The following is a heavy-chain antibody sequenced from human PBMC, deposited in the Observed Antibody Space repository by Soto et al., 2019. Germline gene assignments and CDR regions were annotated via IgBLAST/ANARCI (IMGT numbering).Heavy chain of an antibody. J-gene: IGHJ6*02. V-gene: IGHV1-69*12. CDR2: IIPIFGTA. CDR3: ARADPDTARVVGGYYGMDV. Sequence: QVQLVQSGAEVKKPGSSVKVSCKASGGTFSSYAISWVRQAPGQGLEWMGGIIPIFGTANYAQKFQGRVTITADEATSTAYMELSSLRSEDTAVYYCARADPDTARVVGGYYGMDVWGQGTTVTVSS. D-gene: IGHD5-18*01. CDR1: GGTFSSYA.